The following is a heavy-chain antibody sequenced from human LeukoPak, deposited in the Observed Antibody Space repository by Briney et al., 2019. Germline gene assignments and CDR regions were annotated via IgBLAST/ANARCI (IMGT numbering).Heavy chain of an antibody. CDR1: GSTFTNYA. D-gene: IGHD6-13*01. CDR3: ARGGISWYGFDY. J-gene: IGHJ4*02. Sequence: GGSLRLSCAASGSTFTNYAMSWVRQAPGKGLEWVSAIDSSGRITYYADSVKGRFAISRDISKNTLFLQLNSLRAEDTAVYYCARGGISWYGFDYWGQGTLVTVSS. V-gene: IGHV3-23*01. CDR2: IDSSGRIT.